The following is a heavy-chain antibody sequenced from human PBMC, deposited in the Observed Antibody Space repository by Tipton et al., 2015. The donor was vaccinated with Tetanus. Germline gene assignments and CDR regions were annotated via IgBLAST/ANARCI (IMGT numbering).Heavy chain of an antibody. J-gene: IGHJ4*02. Sequence: SLRLSCAASGFIFSSYGIHWVRQAPGKGLEWVAVSWYGGTDKYYADSVKGRFTISRDNSKNTLYLQMNSLRAEDTAVYYCATAGIVGSGYRVDYWGRGTLVVVSS. V-gene: IGHV3-33*01. CDR1: GFIFSSYG. D-gene: IGHD1-26*01. CDR2: SWYGGTDK. CDR3: ATAGIVGSGYRVDY.